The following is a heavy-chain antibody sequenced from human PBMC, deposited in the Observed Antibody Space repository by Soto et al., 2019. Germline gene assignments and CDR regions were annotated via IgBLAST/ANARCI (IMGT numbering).Heavy chain of an antibody. Sequence: PGGSLRLSCAASGFTFSSYAMSWVRQDPGKGLEWVSAISGSGGSTYYADSVKGRFTISRDNSKNTLYLQMNSLRAEDTAVYYCAKDSRTGYSSSWYFFDYWGQGTLVTVSS. D-gene: IGHD6-13*01. CDR2: ISGSGGST. CDR3: AKDSRTGYSSSWYFFDY. J-gene: IGHJ4*02. V-gene: IGHV3-23*01. CDR1: GFTFSSYA.